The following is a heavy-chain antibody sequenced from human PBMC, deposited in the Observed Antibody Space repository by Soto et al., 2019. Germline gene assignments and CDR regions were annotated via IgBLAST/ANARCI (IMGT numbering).Heavy chain of an antibody. CDR1: GGSIRTHY. Sequence: SETLSLTCTVSGGSIRTHYWSWIRQPPGKGLEYIGYISYSGSTNYNPSLQTRLKISVDTSKNQFSLKLRSLTAADTAVYYCASDVLGYCTTTSCFYGLDVWGQGTTVTVS. CDR3: ASDVLGYCTTTSCFYGLDV. CDR2: ISYSGST. J-gene: IGHJ6*02. V-gene: IGHV4-59*11. D-gene: IGHD2-2*01.